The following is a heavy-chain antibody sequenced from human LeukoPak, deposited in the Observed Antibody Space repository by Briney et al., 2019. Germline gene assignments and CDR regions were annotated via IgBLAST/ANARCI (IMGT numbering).Heavy chain of an antibody. CDR2: ISWNGDSI. J-gene: IGHJ3*02. D-gene: IGHD3-22*01. V-gene: IGHV3-9*03. CDR3: AKGIGPYYYDRSGHYLGDAFHI. Sequence: GGSLRLSCAASGFIFDDYAMHWVRQAPRKGLEGVSGISWNGDSIGYADSVKGRFTISRDNAKNSLYLQMNSLRAEDMAFYYCAKGIGPYYYDRSGHYLGDAFHIWGQGTMVTVSS. CDR1: GFIFDDYA.